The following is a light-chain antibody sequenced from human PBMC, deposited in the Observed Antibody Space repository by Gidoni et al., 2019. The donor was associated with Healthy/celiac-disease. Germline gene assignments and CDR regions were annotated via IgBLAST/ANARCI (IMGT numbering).Light chain of an antibody. Sequence: EIQMTQSPSSVSAAVGYRVTITCRSSQGISSWLAWYQQKPGKAPKLLLYAATSLQSRVPSRFSGSGSGTDFPLTISSLQPEDCATYYWQQANSFPWTFGQGTKVEIK. CDR1: QGISSW. J-gene: IGKJ1*01. CDR3: QQANSFPWT. V-gene: IGKV1-12*01. CDR2: AAT.